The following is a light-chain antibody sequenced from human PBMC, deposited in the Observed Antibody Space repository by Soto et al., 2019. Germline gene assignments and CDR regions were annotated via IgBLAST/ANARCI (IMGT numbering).Light chain of an antibody. CDR1: QSVSSIY. Sequence: EIVLTQSPGTLSLSPGERATLSCRASQSVSSIYFAWYQQKPGQAPRLLIYGASSRATGIPDRFSGSGSGTDFTLTISRLEPEDFAVYYCQQFGTSPPSTLGQGTRLAIK. CDR3: QQFGTSPPST. J-gene: IGKJ5*01. CDR2: GAS. V-gene: IGKV3-20*01.